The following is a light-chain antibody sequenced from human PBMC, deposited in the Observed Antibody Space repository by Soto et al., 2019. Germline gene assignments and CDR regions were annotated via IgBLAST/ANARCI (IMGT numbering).Light chain of an antibody. CDR1: QAISIY. Sequence: DIQLTQSPPSLSASVGDRVTITCRASQAISIYVAWYQQKPGKIPKLLIFSASTAPSGVPSRFSGSGSGTDFTLTISNLQPEDVATYYCQKYNSAPLTFGPGTKVDLK. V-gene: IGKV1-27*01. J-gene: IGKJ3*01. CDR2: SAS. CDR3: QKYNSAPLT.